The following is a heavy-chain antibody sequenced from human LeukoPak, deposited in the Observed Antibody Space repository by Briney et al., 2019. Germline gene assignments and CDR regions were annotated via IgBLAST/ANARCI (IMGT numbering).Heavy chain of an antibody. CDR3: ARLRGSSWYRTSYYYYYYMDV. V-gene: IGHV4-34*01. CDR2: INHSGST. CDR1: GFTFTISG. Sequence: PGGSLRLSCAASGFTFTISGMSWVRQPPGKGLEWIGEINHSGSTNYNPSLKSRVTISVDTSKNQFSLKLSSVTAADTAVYYCARLRGSSWYRTSYYYYYYMDVWGKGTTVTISS. D-gene: IGHD6-13*01. J-gene: IGHJ6*03.